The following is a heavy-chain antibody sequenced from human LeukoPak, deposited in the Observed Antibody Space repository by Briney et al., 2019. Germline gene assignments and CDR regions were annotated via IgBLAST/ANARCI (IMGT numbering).Heavy chain of an antibody. D-gene: IGHD3-10*01. V-gene: IGHV3-11*04. CDR2: ISSSGSTI. CDR1: GFTFSDYY. CDR3: ARDSRLLWFGELLG. Sequence: GGSLRLSCAASGFTFSDYYMSWIRQAPGKGLEWVSYISSSGSTIYYADFVKGRFTISRDNAKNSLYLQMNSLRAEDTAVYYCARDSRLLWFGELLGWGQGTLVTVSS. J-gene: IGHJ4*02.